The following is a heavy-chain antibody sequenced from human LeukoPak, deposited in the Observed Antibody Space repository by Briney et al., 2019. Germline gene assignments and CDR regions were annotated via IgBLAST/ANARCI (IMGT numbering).Heavy chain of an antibody. J-gene: IGHJ3*02. Sequence: PGGSLRLSCAASGFTFSSYAMSWVRQPPGKGLEWIGEINHSGSTNYNPSLKSRVTISVDTSKNQFSLKLSSVTAADTAVYYCARVRRPVRILNAFDIWGQGTMVTVSS. CDR2: INHSGST. V-gene: IGHV4-34*01. D-gene: IGHD3-10*01. CDR3: ARVRRPVRILNAFDI. CDR1: GFTFSSYA.